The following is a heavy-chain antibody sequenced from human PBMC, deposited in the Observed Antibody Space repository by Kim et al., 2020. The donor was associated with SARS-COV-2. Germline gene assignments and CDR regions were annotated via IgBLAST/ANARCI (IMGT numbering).Heavy chain of an antibody. J-gene: IGHJ6*02. CDR3: ARHRWELRSGYYGMDV. D-gene: IGHD1-26*01. CDR2: IYPGDSDT. V-gene: IGHV5-51*01. Sequence: GESLKISCKGSGYSFTSYWIGWVRQMPGKGLEWMGIIYPGDSDTRYSPSFQGQVTISADKSISTAYLQWSSLKASDTAMYYCARHRWELRSGYYGMDVWGQGTTVTVSS. CDR1: GYSFTSYW.